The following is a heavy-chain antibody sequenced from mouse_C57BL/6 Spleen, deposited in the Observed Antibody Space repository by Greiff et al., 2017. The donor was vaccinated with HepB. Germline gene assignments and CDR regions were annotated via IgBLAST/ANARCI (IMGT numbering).Heavy chain of an antibody. CDR3: ARIDYGSSYFFDY. Sequence: LQESGAELARPGASVKLSCKASGYTFTSYGISWVKQRTGQGLEWIGEIYPRSGNTYYNEKFKGKATLTADKSSSTAYMELRSLTSEDSAVYFCARIDYGSSYFFDYWGQGTTLTVSS. V-gene: IGHV1-81*01. J-gene: IGHJ2*01. D-gene: IGHD1-1*01. CDR2: IYPRSGNT. CDR1: GYTFTSYG.